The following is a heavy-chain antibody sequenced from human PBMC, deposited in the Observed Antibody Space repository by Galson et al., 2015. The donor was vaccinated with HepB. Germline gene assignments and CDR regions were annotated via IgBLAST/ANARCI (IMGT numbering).Heavy chain of an antibody. V-gene: IGHV3-33*08. D-gene: IGHD2-21*02. J-gene: IGHJ4*02. CDR3: ARGGRACCGGDCYFLGY. Sequence: SLRLSCAASGFTFSSYGMHWVRQAPGKGLEWVAVIWYDGSNKYYADSVKGRFTISRDNSKNTLYLQMNSLRAEDTAVYYCARGGRACCGGDCYFLGYWGQGTLVTVSS. CDR2: IWYDGSNK. CDR1: GFTFSSYG.